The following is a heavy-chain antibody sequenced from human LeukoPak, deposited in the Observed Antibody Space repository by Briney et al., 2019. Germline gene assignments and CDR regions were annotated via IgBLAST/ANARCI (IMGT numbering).Heavy chain of an antibody. CDR2: INHSGST. V-gene: IGHV4-34*01. CDR1: GGSFSGYY. Sequence: SETLSLTCAVYGGSFSGYYWSWIRQPPGKGLEWIGEINHSGSTNYNPSLKSRVTITVDTSKNQFSLKLSSVTAAHTAVYYCARARRSGYYSVFDYWGQGTLVTVSS. J-gene: IGHJ4*02. CDR3: ARARRSGYYSVFDY. D-gene: IGHD3-22*01.